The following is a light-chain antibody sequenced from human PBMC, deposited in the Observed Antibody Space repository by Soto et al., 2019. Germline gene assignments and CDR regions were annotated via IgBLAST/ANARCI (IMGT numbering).Light chain of an antibody. J-gene: IGKJ2*01. V-gene: IGKV4-1*01. CDR2: SAS. CDR3: QQYESTPPT. Sequence: DIVMTQSPDSLAVSLGERATINCKSSQSVLYSSNNKNYLSWYQQRPGQPPKLPIYSASTRESGVPDRFSGSRSGTDFTLTITSLPAEDVAAYYCQQYESTPPTFGQGTKLEIK. CDR1: QSVLYSSNNKNY.